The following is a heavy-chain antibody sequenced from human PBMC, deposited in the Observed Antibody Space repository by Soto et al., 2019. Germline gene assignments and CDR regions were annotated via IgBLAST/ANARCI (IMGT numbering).Heavy chain of an antibody. Sequence: GSLKISCKGSGYSFTSYWISWVRQMPGKGLEWMGRIDPSDSYTNYSPSFQGHVTISADKSISTAYLQWSSLKASDTAMYYCARYGSGSYHWFDPWGQGTLVTVSS. CDR1: GYSFTSYW. J-gene: IGHJ5*02. D-gene: IGHD3-10*01. CDR3: ARYGSGSYHWFDP. V-gene: IGHV5-10-1*01. CDR2: IDPSDSYT.